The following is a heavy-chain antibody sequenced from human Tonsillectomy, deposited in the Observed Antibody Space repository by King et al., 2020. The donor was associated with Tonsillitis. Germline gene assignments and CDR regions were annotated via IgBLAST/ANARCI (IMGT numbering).Heavy chain of an antibody. V-gene: IGHV3-30*18. D-gene: IGHD3-10*01. Sequence: VQLVESGGGVVQPGRSLRLSCAASGFTFSSYGMHWVRQAPGKGLEWVAVISYDGNNIYYADSVKGRFTISRDNSKNTLYLQMNSLRAEDTAVYYFAKDKSAYYYDSVSYSLASYFDYWGQGTLVTVSS. CDR1: GFTFSSYG. CDR2: ISYDGNNI. J-gene: IGHJ4*02. CDR3: AKDKSAYYYDSVSYSLASYFDY.